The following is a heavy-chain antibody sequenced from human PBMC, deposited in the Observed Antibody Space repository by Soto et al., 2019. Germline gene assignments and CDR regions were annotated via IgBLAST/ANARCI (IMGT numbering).Heavy chain of an antibody. CDR2: INHSGST. CDR3: ARGWSMDV. J-gene: IGHJ6*02. D-gene: IGHD5-12*01. Sequence: SETLSLTCAVYGGSFSGYYWSWIRQPPGKGLAWIGEINHSGSTNYNPSLKSRVTISVDTSKNQFSLKLSSVTAADTAVYYCARGWSMDVWGQGTTVTVSS. CDR1: GGSFSGYY. V-gene: IGHV4-34*01.